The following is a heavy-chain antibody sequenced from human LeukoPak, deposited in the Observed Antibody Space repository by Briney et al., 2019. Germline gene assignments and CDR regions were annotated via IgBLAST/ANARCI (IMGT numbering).Heavy chain of an antibody. CDR2: INPNSGGT. J-gene: IGHJ1*01. CDR1: GYTFTGYY. CDR3: AREYAADIVVVVAATDQYFQH. Sequence: ASVKVSCKASGYTFTGYYMHWVRQAPGQGLEWMGWINPNSGGTNYAQKFQGRVTMTRDTSISTAYMELSRLRSDDTAVYYCAREYAADIVVVVAATDQYFQHWGQGTLVTVSS. D-gene: IGHD2-15*01. V-gene: IGHV1-2*02.